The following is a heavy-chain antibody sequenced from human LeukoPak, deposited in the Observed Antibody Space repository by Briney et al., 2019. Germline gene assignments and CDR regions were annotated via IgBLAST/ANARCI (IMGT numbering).Heavy chain of an antibody. J-gene: IGHJ3*02. CDR1: GFTFSSYW. V-gene: IGHV3-7*01. D-gene: IGHD3-10*01. Sequence: PGGSLRLSCAASGFTFSSYWMSWVRQAPGKGLEWVANIKQDGSEKYYVDSVKGRFTISRDNAKNSLYLQMNSLRAEDTAVYHCARDRGRGHRGRDGDAFDIRGQGTMVTVSS. CDR2: IKQDGSEK. CDR3: ARDRGRGHRGRDGDAFDI.